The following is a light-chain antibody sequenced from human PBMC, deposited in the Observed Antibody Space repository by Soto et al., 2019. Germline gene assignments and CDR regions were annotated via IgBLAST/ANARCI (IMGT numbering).Light chain of an antibody. J-gene: IGLJ1*01. CDR3: CSYAGSYTYV. CDR2: DVT. V-gene: IGLV2-11*01. CDR1: SSEFGGYNY. Sequence: QPRSVFGSPGQSDTVSCTGTSSEFGGYNYVSWYQQHPGKVPKLMIYDVTKRPSGVPDRFSGTKSGNTASLTISGFQAEDEADYYCCSYAGSYTYVFGTGTKVTVL.